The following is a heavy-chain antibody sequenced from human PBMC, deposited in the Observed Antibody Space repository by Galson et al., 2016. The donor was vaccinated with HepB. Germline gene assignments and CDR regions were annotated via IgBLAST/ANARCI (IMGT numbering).Heavy chain of an antibody. Sequence: SVKVSCKASGGTFSTNAVSWVRQAPGQGLEWMGGIMPIFGTPIYAQKFQGRVTITADESTNTGYMELSSLRSEDTAVYFCARSPSWGGYDIPSQFEFWGQGTLVTVSS. V-gene: IGHV1-69*13. J-gene: IGHJ4*02. CDR3: ARSPSWGGYDIPSQFEF. CDR1: GGTFSTNA. D-gene: IGHD3-9*01. CDR2: IMPIFGTP.